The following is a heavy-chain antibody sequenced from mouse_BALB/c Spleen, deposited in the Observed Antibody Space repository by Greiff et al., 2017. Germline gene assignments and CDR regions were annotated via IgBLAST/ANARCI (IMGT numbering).Heavy chain of an antibody. CDR1: GFTFSNYW. V-gene: IGHV6-6*02. Sequence: VQLKESGGGLVQPGGSMKLSCVASGFTFSNYWMNWVRQSPEKGLEWVAEIRLKSNNYATHYAESVKGRFTISRDDSKSSVYLQMNNLRAEDTGIYYCTRGNPYYYAMDYWGQGTSVTVSS. J-gene: IGHJ4*01. CDR3: TRGNPYYYAMDY. CDR2: IRLKSNNYAT. D-gene: IGHD2-1*01.